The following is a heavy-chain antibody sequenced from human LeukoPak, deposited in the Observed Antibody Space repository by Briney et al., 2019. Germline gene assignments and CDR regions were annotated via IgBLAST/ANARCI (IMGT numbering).Heavy chain of an antibody. CDR1: GFTFSSYG. D-gene: IGHD3/OR15-3a*01. V-gene: IGHV3-30*02. CDR3: ARDWSWTFEY. Sequence: GGSLRLSCEASGFTFSSYGIHWVRQAPGKGLEWVAFIRPDGSDKYYADSVKGRFTMPRDNSKNTLYLQMNSLRAEDTASYYCARDWSWTFEYWGQGTLVIVSS. J-gene: IGHJ4*02. CDR2: IRPDGSDK.